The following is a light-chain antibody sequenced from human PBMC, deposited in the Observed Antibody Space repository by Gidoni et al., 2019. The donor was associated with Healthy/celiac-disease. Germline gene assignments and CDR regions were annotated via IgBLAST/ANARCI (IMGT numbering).Light chain of an antibody. CDR1: QSVSSN. CDR2: GAS. Sequence: EIVMTQSPATLSVSPGERATLSCSASQSVSSNLAWYQQKPGQAPRLLIYGASTRATGIPARFSGSESGTEFTLTISSLQSEDFAVYYCQQYNNWPWWTFGQGTKVEIK. J-gene: IGKJ1*01. V-gene: IGKV3-15*01. CDR3: QQYNNWPWWT.